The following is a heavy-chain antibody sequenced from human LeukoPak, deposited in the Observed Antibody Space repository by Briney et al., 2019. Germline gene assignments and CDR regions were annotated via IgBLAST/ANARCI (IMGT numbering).Heavy chain of an antibody. D-gene: IGHD6-6*01. CDR3: ARVRGIAALSGPWLDP. CDR1: GGSISSYY. V-gene: IGHV4-59*01. CDR2: IYYSGST. Sequence: PSETLSLTCTASGGSISSYYWSWIRQPPGKGLEWIGYIYYSGSTNYNPSLKGRVTISVDTSKNQFSLKLSSVTAADTAVYYCARVRGIAALSGPWLDPWGQGTLVTVSS. J-gene: IGHJ5*02.